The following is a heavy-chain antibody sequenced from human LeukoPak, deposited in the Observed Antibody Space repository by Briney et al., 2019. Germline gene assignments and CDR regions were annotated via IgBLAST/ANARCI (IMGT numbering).Heavy chain of an antibody. Sequence: SETLSLTCTVSGGSINSYNWNWIRQPPGKGLEWIGYISYNGSPDYNPSFKSRATMSVDTSQGQFSLRLSSVTAADTAVYYCARFRGTSSWHQEVFDYWGQGAPVTVSS. D-gene: IGHD2-15*01. CDR3: ARFRGTSSWHQEVFDY. CDR2: ISYNGSP. J-gene: IGHJ4*02. CDR1: GGSINSYN. V-gene: IGHV4-59*08.